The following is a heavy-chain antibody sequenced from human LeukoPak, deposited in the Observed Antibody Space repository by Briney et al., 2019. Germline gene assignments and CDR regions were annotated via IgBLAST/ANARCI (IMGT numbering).Heavy chain of an antibody. CDR1: GFTFSDHY. CDR2: SRNKASTYTT. D-gene: IGHD3-22*01. V-gene: IGHV3-72*01. CDR3: TRSDSSGYVNY. Sequence: PGGSLRLSCAASGFTFSDHYMDWVRQARGKGLEWVGRSRNKASTYTTEYAASVKGRFTVSRDDSKNSVYLQMNSLKTEDTAVYYCTRSDSSGYVNYWGQGTLVTVSS. J-gene: IGHJ4*02.